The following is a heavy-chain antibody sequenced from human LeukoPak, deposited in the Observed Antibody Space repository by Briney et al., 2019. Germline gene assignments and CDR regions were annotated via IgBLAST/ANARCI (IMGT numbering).Heavy chain of an antibody. Sequence: PGGSLRLSCAASGFTFSSYWMSWVRQAPGKGLEWVANIKQDGSEKYYVDSVKGRFTISRDNAKNSLYLQMNSLRAEDTAAYYCSKGKSTVLTPGVDYWGQGTLVTVSS. J-gene: IGHJ4*02. CDR1: GFTFSSYW. CDR3: SKGKSTVLTPGVDY. D-gene: IGHD4-23*01. CDR2: IKQDGSEK. V-gene: IGHV3-7*01.